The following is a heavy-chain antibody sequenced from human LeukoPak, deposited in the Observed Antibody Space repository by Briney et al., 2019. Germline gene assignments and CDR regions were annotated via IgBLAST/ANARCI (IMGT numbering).Heavy chain of an antibody. CDR3: ARHLYSSGWYYFFDY. CDR1: GFTFSSYA. J-gene: IGHJ4*02. Sequence: GGSLRLSCAASGFTFSSYAMHWVRQAPGKGLEWVAVISYDGSNKYYADSVKGRFTISRDNSKNTLYLQMNSLRAEDTAVYYCARHLYSSGWYYFFDYWGQGTLVTVSS. V-gene: IGHV3-30-3*01. CDR2: ISYDGSNK. D-gene: IGHD6-19*01.